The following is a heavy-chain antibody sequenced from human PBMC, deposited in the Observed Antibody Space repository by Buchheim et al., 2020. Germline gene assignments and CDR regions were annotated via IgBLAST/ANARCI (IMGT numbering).Heavy chain of an antibody. CDR2: IYYSGST. CDR3: ARDISHLYLSSYGFYLGWFDP. CDR1: GGSISSGGYY. J-gene: IGHJ5*02. D-gene: IGHD5-18*01. Sequence: QVQLQESGPGLVKPSQTLSLTCTVSGGSISSGGYYWSWIRQHPGKGLEWIGYIYYSGSTYYNPSLKSRVTISVDTSKNQFSLKLSSVTAADTAVYYCARDISHLYLSSYGFYLGWFDPWGQGTL. V-gene: IGHV4-31*03.